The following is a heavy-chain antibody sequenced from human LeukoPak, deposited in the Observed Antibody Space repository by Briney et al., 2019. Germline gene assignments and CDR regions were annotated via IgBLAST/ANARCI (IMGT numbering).Heavy chain of an antibody. CDR1: GITVSTFW. Sequence: GGSLRLSCAASGITVSTFWMHWVRQAPGEGLVWVSRINTDGSVTSYADSVEGRFTISRDNAKNMLYLQMNDLRAEDTAVYYCVTDRYSDSAFGDWGQGTLVTVSS. V-gene: IGHV3-74*01. CDR2: INTDGSVT. CDR3: VTDRYSDSAFGD. J-gene: IGHJ4*02. D-gene: IGHD1-26*01.